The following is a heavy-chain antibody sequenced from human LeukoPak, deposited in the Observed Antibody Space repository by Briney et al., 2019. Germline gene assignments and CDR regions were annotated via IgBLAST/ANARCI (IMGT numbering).Heavy chain of an antibody. D-gene: IGHD5-24*01. Sequence: GASVKVSCKASGYTFTSYAMNWVRQAPGQGLEWMGWINTNTGNPTYAQGFTGRFVFSLDTSVSTAYLQISSLKAEDTAVYYCAREGQGRWLQFFASKNRDYGMDVWGQGTTVTVSS. CDR1: GYTFTSYA. V-gene: IGHV7-4-1*02. J-gene: IGHJ6*02. CDR2: INTNTGNP. CDR3: AREGQGRWLQFFASKNRDYGMDV.